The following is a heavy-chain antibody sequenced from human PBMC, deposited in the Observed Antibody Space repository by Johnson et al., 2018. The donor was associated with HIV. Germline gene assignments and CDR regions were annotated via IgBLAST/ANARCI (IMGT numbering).Heavy chain of an antibody. V-gene: IGHV3-30*03. CDR2: TSNDGSNK. D-gene: IGHD3-22*01. J-gene: IGHJ3*02. CDR3: ARDSYYDSSGYYSPPHDAFDI. Sequence: QVQLVESGGGVVQPGRSLRLTCAASGFTFSSYGMHWVRQAPGKGLEWVAVTSNDGSNKYYADSVKGRFTISRDNSKNTLYLQMNSLRAEDTAVYYCARDSYYDSSGYYSPPHDAFDIWGQGTMVTVSS. CDR1: GFTFSSYG.